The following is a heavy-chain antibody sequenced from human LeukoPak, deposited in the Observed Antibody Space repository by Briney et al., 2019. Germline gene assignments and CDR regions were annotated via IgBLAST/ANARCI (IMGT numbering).Heavy chain of an antibody. D-gene: IGHD2-8*02. CDR1: GGSISSSNYY. Sequence: SETLSLTCTVSGGSISSSNYYWGWIRQPPGKGLEWIGNIYYSGNTHYNPFLKGRVTISVDTSKNQFSLRLSSVTAADTAVYYCARNFYWYYYGMDVWGQGTTVTVSS. V-gene: IGHV4-39*01. CDR2: IYYSGNT. CDR3: ARNFYWYYYGMDV. J-gene: IGHJ6*02.